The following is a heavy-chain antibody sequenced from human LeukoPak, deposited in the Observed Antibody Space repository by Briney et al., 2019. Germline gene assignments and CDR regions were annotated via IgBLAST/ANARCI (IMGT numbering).Heavy chain of an antibody. Sequence: GGSLRLSCVASGFTISSYSMNWVRQAPGKGLEWVSSISSSSSYIYYADSVKGRFTISRDNAKNSLYLQMNSLRAEDTAVYYCARSYIKIAVAGTGFDYWGQGTLVTVSS. D-gene: IGHD6-19*01. CDR3: ARSYIKIAVAGTGFDY. CDR1: GFTISSYS. J-gene: IGHJ4*02. V-gene: IGHV3-21*01. CDR2: ISSSSSYI.